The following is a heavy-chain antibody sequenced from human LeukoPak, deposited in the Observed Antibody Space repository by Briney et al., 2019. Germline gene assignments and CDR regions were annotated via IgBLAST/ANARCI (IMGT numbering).Heavy chain of an antibody. D-gene: IGHD2-15*01. J-gene: IGHJ4*02. CDR1: GFTFSDYY. CDR2: ISSSGDSK. Sequence: GGSLRLSCEASGFTFSDYYMSWLRQAPGKGLEWVSYISSSGDSKVYADSVKGRFTISRDNAKNSLHLHLTSLRAEDTAVYYCARERWFYFEYWGQGMLVTVSS. CDR3: ARERWFYFEY. V-gene: IGHV3-11*04.